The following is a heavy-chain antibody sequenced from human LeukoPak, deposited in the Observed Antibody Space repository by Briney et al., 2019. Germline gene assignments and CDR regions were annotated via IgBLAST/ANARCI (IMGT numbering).Heavy chain of an antibody. CDR3: ARTGSVVAGTPYYYYGMDV. CDR2: IHYSGST. Sequence: SETLSLTCTVSGGSITNYYWTWIRQPPGKGLEWIGYIHYSGSTNYNPSLKSRVTISVDTSKNQFSLKLSSVTAADTAVYYCARTGSVVAGTPYYYYGMDVWGQGTTVTVSS. CDR1: GGSITNYY. J-gene: IGHJ6*02. D-gene: IGHD6-19*01. V-gene: IGHV4-59*12.